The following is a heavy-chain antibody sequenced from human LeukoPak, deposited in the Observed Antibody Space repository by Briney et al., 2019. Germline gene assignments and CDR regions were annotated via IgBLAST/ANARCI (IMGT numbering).Heavy chain of an antibody. V-gene: IGHV4-59*08. CDR1: DDSISSYY. J-gene: IGHJ5*02. CDR3: ARQSGIIGTTDWFDP. D-gene: IGHD1-7*01. CDR2: IYYSGST. Sequence: SETLSLTCTVSDDSISSYYWSWIRQPPGKGLEWIGYIYYSGSTKYNPSLKSRVTISVDTSKNQFSLKLSSVTAADTAVYYCARQSGIIGTTDWFDPWGQGTLVTVSS.